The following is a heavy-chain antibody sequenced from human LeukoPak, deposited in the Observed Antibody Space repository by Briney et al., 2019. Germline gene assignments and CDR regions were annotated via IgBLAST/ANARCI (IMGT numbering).Heavy chain of an antibody. Sequence: SETLSLTCTVSGDSISSGHYYWGWIRQPPGKGLEWIGNIYYGENTYYNPSLKSRVTISIDTSNNQFYLKLSSLTAADTAVYYCARRDDSSGYHKIFDYWGQGTLVTVSS. CDR3: ARRDDSSGYHKIFDY. V-gene: IGHV4-39*01. CDR2: IYYGENT. J-gene: IGHJ4*02. CDR1: GDSISSGHYY. D-gene: IGHD3-22*01.